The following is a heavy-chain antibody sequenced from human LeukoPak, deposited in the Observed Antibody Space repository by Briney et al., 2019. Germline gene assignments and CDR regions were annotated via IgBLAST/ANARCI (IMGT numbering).Heavy chain of an antibody. V-gene: IGHV3-23*01. CDR1: GFTFSNYA. J-gene: IGHJ6*02. CDR3: AKGTRSAVVRGVIRYYYGMDV. D-gene: IGHD3-10*01. Sequence: GGSLRLSCAASGFTFSNYAMSWVRQAPGKGLEWVSGISGSGDSTYYADSVKGRFTISRDNSKNTLYLQMNSLRAEDTAVYYCAKGTRSAVVRGVIRYYYGMDVWGRGTTVTVSS. CDR2: ISGSGDST.